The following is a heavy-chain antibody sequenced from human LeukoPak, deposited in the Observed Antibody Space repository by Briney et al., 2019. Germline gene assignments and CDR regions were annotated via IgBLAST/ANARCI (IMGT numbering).Heavy chain of an antibody. CDR3: ARDTSPLGYSYGFNYYYYMDV. V-gene: IGHV4-61*02. Sequence: SETLSLTCTVSGGSISSGSYYWSWIRQPAGKGLEWIGRIYTSGSTNYNPSLKSRVTISVDTSKNQFSLKLSSVTAADTAVYYCARDTSPLGYSYGFNYYYYMDVWGKGTTVTVSS. J-gene: IGHJ6*03. CDR2: IYTSGST. CDR1: GGSISSGSYY. D-gene: IGHD5-18*01.